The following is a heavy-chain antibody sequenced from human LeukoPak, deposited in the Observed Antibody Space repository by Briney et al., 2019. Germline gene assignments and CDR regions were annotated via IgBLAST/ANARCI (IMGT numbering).Heavy chain of an antibody. CDR1: GFTFGSYG. Sequence: PGGSLRLSCAASGFTFGSYGMHWVRQAPGKGLEWVTFIRSDGSNKYYAASVKGRFTIYRDNSKNTLYLQMNSLSAEDTAVYYCAKECCCSRTSCSFHYYYYYMDVWGKGTTVTISS. CDR2: IRSDGSNK. CDR3: AKECCCSRTSCSFHYYYYYMDV. D-gene: IGHD2-2*01. V-gene: IGHV3-30*02. J-gene: IGHJ6*03.